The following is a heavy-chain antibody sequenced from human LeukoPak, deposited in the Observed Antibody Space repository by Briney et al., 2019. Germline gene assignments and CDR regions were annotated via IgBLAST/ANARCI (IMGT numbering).Heavy chain of an antibody. CDR3: ARDIWFGALLFDY. Sequence: ASVNFSFKASGYTFTGYYMHWVRQAPGQGLDCMGWINPNSGGTHYAQKFKCSVTMTRDTSISTAYMELSRLRSDDTAVYYCARDIWFGALLFDYWGQGTLVTVSS. CDR2: INPNSGGT. CDR1: GYTFTGYY. V-gene: IGHV1-2*02. J-gene: IGHJ4*02. D-gene: IGHD3-10*01.